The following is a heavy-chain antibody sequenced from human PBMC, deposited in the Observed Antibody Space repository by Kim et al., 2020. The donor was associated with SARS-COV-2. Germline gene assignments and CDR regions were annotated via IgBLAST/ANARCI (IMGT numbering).Heavy chain of an antibody. CDR3: AKDFWVRRVALYGTEY. J-gene: IGHJ4*01. CDR2: ISYDGSDK. D-gene: IGHD3-3*01. CDR1: GFTFSSYG. Sequence: GGSLRLSCATSGFTFSSYGMHWVRQAPGKGLEWVSIISYDGSDKYYADSVKGRFTISRDNSRKTLYLQMNGLRSEDKAIYFCAKDFWVRRVALYGTEYWG. V-gene: IGHV3-30*18.